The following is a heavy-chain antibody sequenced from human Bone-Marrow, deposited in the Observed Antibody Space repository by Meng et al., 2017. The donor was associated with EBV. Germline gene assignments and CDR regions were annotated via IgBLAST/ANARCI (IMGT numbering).Heavy chain of an antibody. V-gene: IGHV4-61*01. CDR2: IYDGGTT. CDR3: AKSSSSTPGVVDS. D-gene: IGHD6-6*01. Sequence: QVEFKEPGPGLVKPSRLLSLPCTVSGASVSGGTFHWSWIRQPPGKELEWIGYIYDGGTTIYNPSLKSRVTIFLDTSRNQFSLGLRSVTTADTAVYYCAKSSSSTPGVVDSWGQGTLVTVSS. J-gene: IGHJ4*02. CDR1: GASVSGGTFH.